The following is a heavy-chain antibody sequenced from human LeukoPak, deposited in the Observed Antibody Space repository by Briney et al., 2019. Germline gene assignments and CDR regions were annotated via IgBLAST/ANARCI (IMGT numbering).Heavy chain of an antibody. CDR1: GFTFSSYS. CDR2: ISSSSSYI. D-gene: IGHD3-22*01. V-gene: IGHV3-21*01. CDR3: ARVSREYYYDSSGYAIDY. Sequence: GGSLRLSCAASGFTFSSYSMNWVRQAPGKGLEWVSPISSSSSYIYYADSVKGRFTISRDNAKNSLYLQMNSLRAEDTAVYYCARVSREYYYDSSGYAIDYWGQGTLVTVSS. J-gene: IGHJ4*02.